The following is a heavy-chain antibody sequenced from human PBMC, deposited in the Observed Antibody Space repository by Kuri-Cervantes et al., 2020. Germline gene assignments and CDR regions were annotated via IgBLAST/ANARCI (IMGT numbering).Heavy chain of an antibody. CDR3: ARDKQLRIAAAGRGYYYYYGMDV. J-gene: IGHJ6*02. V-gene: IGHV3-53*01. CDR1: GFTVSSNY. D-gene: IGHD6-13*01. CDR2: IYSGGST. Sequence: GGSLRLSCAASGFTVSSNYMSWVRQAPGKGLEWVSVIYSGGSTYYADSVKGRFTISRDNSKNTLYLQMNSLRAEDTAVYYCARDKQLRIAAAGRGYYYYYGMDVWGQGTTVTVSS.